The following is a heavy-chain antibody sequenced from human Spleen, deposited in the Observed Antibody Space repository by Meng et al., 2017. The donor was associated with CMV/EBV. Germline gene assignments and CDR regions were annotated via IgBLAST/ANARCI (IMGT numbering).Heavy chain of an antibody. V-gene: IGHV1-18*01. Sequence: YTFTSYGISWVRQAPGQGLEWMGWISAYNGNTNYAQKLQGRVTMTTDTSTSTAYMELRSLRSGDTAVYYCARVIGYCSSTSCYMGDYWGQGTLVTVSS. J-gene: IGHJ4*02. CDR3: ARVIGYCSSTSCYMGDY. CDR1: YTFTSYG. D-gene: IGHD2-2*02. CDR2: ISAYNGNT.